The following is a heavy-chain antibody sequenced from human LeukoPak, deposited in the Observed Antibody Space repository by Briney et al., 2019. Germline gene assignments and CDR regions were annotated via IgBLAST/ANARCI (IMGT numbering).Heavy chain of an antibody. CDR2: NIPIFGTA. CDR3: ARELRLGELSLSFDY. V-gene: IGHV1-69*13. D-gene: IGHD3-16*02. Sequence: GASVKVSCKASGGTFSSYAISWVRQAPGQGLEWMGGNIPIFGTANYAQKFQGRVTITADESTSTAYMELSSLRSEDTAVYYCARELRLGELSLSFDYWGQGTLVTVSS. CDR1: GGTFSSYA. J-gene: IGHJ4*02.